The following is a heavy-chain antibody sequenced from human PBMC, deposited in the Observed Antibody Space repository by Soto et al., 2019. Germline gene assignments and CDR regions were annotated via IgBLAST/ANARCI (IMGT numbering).Heavy chain of an antibody. Sequence: QVQLQESGPGLVKPSDTLSLTCPVSGGSITGYYWNWLRQPPGKGLEWIGCIYFTGATNYNPSLKSRVTMLVDTSNNQFSLKLTSVTAADTAVYYCARERTPRTGFDYWGQGTLVTVSS. CDR1: GGSITGYY. V-gene: IGHV4-59*01. CDR3: ARERTPRTGFDY. J-gene: IGHJ4*02. CDR2: IYFTGAT. D-gene: IGHD1-1*01.